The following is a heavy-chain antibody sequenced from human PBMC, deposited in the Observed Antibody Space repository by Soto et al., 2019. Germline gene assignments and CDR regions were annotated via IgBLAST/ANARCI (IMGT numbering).Heavy chain of an antibody. CDR1: GYSFTSYW. CDR2: IYPGDSDT. V-gene: IGHV5-51*01. CDR3: ARQKGDGSGREHTFSFDY. D-gene: IGHD3-10*01. Sequence: VESVKISCNGSGYSFTSYWIGWVRQMPWKGLEWMGIIYPGDSDTRYSPSFQGQVTISADKSINTAYLQWSSLKASDTAMYYCARQKGDGSGREHTFSFDYWGQGTLVTVSS. J-gene: IGHJ4*02.